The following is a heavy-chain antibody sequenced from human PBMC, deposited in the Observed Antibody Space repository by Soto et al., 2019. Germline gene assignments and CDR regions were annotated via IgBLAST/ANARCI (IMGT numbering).Heavy chain of an antibody. CDR2: IYPGDSDT. D-gene: IGHD5-12*01. J-gene: IGHJ4*02. V-gene: IGHV5-51*07. CDR3: ARAARATYSGYDSPFDS. CDR1: GYSFTSFW. Sequence: GESLKISCKGSGYSFTSFWIGWVHQMPGKGLEWMGIIYPGDSDTKNSPSFQGQVTISADRSITTAYLQWSSLKASDTAMYYCARAARATYSGYDSPFDSWGQGTLVTVSS.